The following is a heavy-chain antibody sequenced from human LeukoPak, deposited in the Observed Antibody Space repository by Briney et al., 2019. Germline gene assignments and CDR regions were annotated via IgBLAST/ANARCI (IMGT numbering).Heavy chain of an antibody. CDR1: GYTFTSSG. CDR3: ARATGLDGRRLVKWSTPFDY. Sequence: GASVKVSCKPPGYTFTSSGICWVRQAPGQGVGWMGWISAYNGNTNYAQKPQGRVTMTTDTFTSTAYMELRSLRSDDTAVYYCARATGLDGRRLVKWSTPFDYWGQGTLVTVSS. CDR2: ISAYNGNT. D-gene: IGHD3-9*01. J-gene: IGHJ4*02. V-gene: IGHV1-18*01.